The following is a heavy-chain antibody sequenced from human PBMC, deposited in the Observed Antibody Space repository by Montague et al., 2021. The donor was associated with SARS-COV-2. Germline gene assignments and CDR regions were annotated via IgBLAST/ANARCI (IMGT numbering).Heavy chain of an antibody. CDR3: AGNAYNHYGLDV. J-gene: IGHJ6*02. Sequence: SETLSLTCGVSGGSLSTYYWSWIRQPPGKGLEWIGYIDDSGTTRYNPSLRSRATISLDLSKNQFSLDLNSVTAADTAVYYCAGNAYNHYGLDVWGQGTTVTVSS. CDR1: GGSLSTYY. V-gene: IGHV4-59*08. CDR2: IDDSGTT.